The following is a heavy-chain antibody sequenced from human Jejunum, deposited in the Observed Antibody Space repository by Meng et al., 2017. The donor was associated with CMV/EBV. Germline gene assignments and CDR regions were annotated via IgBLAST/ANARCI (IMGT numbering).Heavy chain of an antibody. CDR3: ARHRTGSSYAPSF. D-gene: IGHD6-6*01. V-gene: IGHV3-53*01. Sequence: ASGFSVSSNYMSWVRQAPGKGLEWVAVVYTDGDTYHADSVKGRFTMSRDPSHHTLSLQIPHLLSPATSFSYFARHRTGSSYAPSFWGRGTTVTVSS. J-gene: IGHJ6*02. CDR1: GFSVSSNY. CDR2: VYTDGDT.